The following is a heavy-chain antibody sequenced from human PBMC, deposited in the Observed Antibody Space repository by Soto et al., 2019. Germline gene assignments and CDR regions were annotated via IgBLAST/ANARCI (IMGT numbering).Heavy chain of an antibody. CDR3: ARRGGTYPDY. CDR2: IYHTGIT. V-gene: IGHV4-4*02. J-gene: IGHJ4*02. CDR1: GVSVSSPNW. D-gene: IGHD1-26*01. Sequence: QVQLQESGPGLVKPSGTLSLNCSVSGVSVSSPNWWGWVRQAPGKGLEWIGDIYHTGITNSNPSLKSRVTLSLAESRNQLSLRLTSVTAADTAFYFCARRGGTYPDYWGQGTLVTVSS.